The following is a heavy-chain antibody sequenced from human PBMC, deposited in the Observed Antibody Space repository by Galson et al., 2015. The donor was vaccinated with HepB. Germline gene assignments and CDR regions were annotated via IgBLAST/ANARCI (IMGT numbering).Heavy chain of an antibody. CDR2: ISYDGSNK. CDR1: GFTFSSYA. V-gene: IGHV3-30-3*01. J-gene: IGHJ4*02. D-gene: IGHD5-12*01. Sequence: SLRLSCAASGFTFSSYAMHWVRQAPGKGLEWVAVISYDGSNKYYADSVKGRFTISRDNSKNTLYLQMNSLRAEDTAVYYCARGLGGVATIRGFDYWGQGTLVTVSS. CDR3: ARGLGGVATIRGFDY.